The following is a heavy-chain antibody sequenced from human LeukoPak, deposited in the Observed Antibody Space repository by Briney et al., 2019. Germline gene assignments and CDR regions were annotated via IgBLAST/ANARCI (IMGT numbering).Heavy chain of an antibody. CDR1: GGSISSYY. J-gene: IGHJ5*02. V-gene: IGHV4-4*07. CDR2: IYTSGST. D-gene: IGHD3-22*01. Sequence: SETLSLTCTVSGGSISSYYWSWIRQPAGKGLEWIERIYTSGSTNYNPSLKSRVTMSVDTSKNQFSLKLSSVTAADTAVYYCARDRVGYYDSSGTRVGNWFDPWGQGTLVTVSS. CDR3: ARDRVGYYDSSGTRVGNWFDP.